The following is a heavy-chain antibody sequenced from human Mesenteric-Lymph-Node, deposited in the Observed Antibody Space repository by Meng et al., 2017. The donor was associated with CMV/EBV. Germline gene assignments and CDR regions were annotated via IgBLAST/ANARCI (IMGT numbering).Heavy chain of an antibody. J-gene: IGHJ4*02. CDR1: GGSISRSNYH. D-gene: IGHD5-18*01. CDR2: IFYSGNT. V-gene: IGHV4-39*02. CDR3: ARGKRGWGIQLWPYYFDY. Sequence: SETLSLTCTVSGGSISRSNYHWGWIRQTPGKGLEWIGSIFYSGNTYYNPSLKSRVTISVDTSKNHFFLRLNSVTAADTAVYYCARGKRGWGIQLWPYYFDYWGQGTLVTVSS.